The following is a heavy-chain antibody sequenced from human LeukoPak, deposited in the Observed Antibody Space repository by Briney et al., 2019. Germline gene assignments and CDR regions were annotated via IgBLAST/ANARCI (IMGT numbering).Heavy chain of an antibody. V-gene: IGHV4-59*12. CDR2: ISYSGST. CDR1: GGPISNYY. CDR3: ARDSVRRSPGGRRSYDAFDI. D-gene: IGHD4-23*01. J-gene: IGHJ3*02. Sequence: SETLSLTCTVSGGPISNYYWSWIRQPPGKGLEWVGFISYSGSTNYYPSLKSRVTMSVDTSKSQVSLKLSSVTAADTAVYYCARDSVRRSPGGRRSYDAFDIWGQGTMVTVSS.